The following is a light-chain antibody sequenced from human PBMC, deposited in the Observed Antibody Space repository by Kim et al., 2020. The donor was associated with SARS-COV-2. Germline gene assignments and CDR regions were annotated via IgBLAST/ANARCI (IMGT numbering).Light chain of an antibody. CDR1: QDILYSPNNKNS. CDR3: QQYISGPRT. CDR2: WAS. Sequence: ATINCKSSQDILYSPNNKNSLAWYQLRTGQPPKLLISWASTRESGVPDRFSGSGSGTDFTLTISSLQAEDVAVYYCQQYISGPRTFGQGTKVDNK. J-gene: IGKJ1*01. V-gene: IGKV4-1*01.